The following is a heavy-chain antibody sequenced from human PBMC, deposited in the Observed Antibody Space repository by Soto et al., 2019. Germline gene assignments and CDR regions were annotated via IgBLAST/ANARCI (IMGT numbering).Heavy chain of an antibody. CDR2: IVVGSGNT. CDR3: AADKSTLHYYSSGMDV. CDR1: GFTFTSSA. Sequence: GASVKVSCKASGFTFTSSAVQWVRQARGQRLEWIGWIVVGSGNTSYAQKFQERVTITRDMSTSTAYMELSSLRSEDTAVYYCAADKSTLHYYSSGMDVWGQGTTVTVSS. V-gene: IGHV1-58*01. J-gene: IGHJ6*02.